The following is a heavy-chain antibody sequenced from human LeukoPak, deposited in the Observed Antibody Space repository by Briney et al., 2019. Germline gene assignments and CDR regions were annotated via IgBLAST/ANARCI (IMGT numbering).Heavy chain of an antibody. CDR2: ISGSGGST. CDR3: AKERGSSWSGAYFDY. J-gene: IGHJ4*02. V-gene: IGHV3-23*01. D-gene: IGHD6-13*01. CDR1: GFTFSSYA. Sequence: PGGSLRLSCAASGFTFSSYAMSWVRQAPGKGLEWVSAISGSGGSTYYADSVKGRFTISRDNSKNTLYLQMNSLRAEDTAVYYSAKERGSSWSGAYFDYWGQGTLVTVSS.